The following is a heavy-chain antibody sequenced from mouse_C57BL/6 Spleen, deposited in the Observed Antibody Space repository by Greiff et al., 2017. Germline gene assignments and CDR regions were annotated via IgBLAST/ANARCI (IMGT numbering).Heavy chain of an antibody. J-gene: IGHJ4*01. CDR2: INPGSGGT. V-gene: IGHV1-54*01. CDR1: GYAFTNYL. Sequence: VQLQQSGAELVRPGTSVKVSCKASGYAFTNYLIEWVKQRPGQGLEWIGVINPGSGGTNYNEKFKGKATLTADKSSSTAYMQLSSLTSEDSAVYFCARGVTTPYYAMGYRGQGTSVTVSS. D-gene: IGHD2-2*01. CDR3: ARGVTTPYYAMGY.